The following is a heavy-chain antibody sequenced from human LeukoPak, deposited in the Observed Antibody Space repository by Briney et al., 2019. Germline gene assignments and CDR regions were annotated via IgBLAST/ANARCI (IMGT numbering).Heavy chain of an antibody. J-gene: IGHJ4*02. V-gene: IGHV4-61*08. CDR1: GGSISSGDYY. CDR3: ARGGPVAGDFDY. CDR2: IYYSGST. D-gene: IGHD6-19*01. Sequence: PSETLSLTCTVSGGSISSGDYYWSWIRQPQGKGLEWIGYIYYSGSTNYIPSLKSRVTISVDTSKNQFSLKLSSVTAADTAVYYCARGGPVAGDFDYWGQGTLVTVSS.